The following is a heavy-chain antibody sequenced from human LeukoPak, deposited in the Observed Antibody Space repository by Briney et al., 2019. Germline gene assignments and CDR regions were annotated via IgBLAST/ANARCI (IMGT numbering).Heavy chain of an antibody. V-gene: IGHV3-23*01. CDR1: GFTFSSYA. D-gene: IGHD6-19*01. Sequence: PGGSLRLSCAASGFTFSSYAMSWVRQAPGKGLNWASAIRGSGGSTYYADSVKGRFTISRDNSKNTLYLQMNSLRAEDTAVYYCAKDLLKEEQWLVQTNWFDPWGQGTLVTVSS. J-gene: IGHJ5*02. CDR3: AKDLLKEEQWLVQTNWFDP. CDR2: IRGSGGST.